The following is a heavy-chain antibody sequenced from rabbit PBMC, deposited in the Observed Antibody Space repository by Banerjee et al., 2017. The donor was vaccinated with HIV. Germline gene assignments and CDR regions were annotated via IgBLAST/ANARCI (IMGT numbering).Heavy chain of an antibody. Sequence: QSLEESGGGLVQPEGSLTLTCTASGFSFSSTYNIYWVRQAPGKGLEWIGTIYAGGSGSTDYGSWAKGRFTISKTSSTTATLQMTSLTAADTATYFCARYVVNSGWSLDLWGPGTLVTVS. V-gene: IGHV1S40*01. CDR1: GFSFSSTYN. CDR2: IYAGGSGST. J-gene: IGHJ4*01. CDR3: ARYVVNSGWSLDL. D-gene: IGHD1-1*01.